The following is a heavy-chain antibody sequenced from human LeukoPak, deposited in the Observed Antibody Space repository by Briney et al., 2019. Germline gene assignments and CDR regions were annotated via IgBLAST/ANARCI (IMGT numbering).Heavy chain of an antibody. CDR3: AREPPSYCSGGSCYSYGMDV. CDR1: GYTFTGYY. D-gene: IGHD2-15*01. V-gene: IGHV1-2*02. J-gene: IGHJ6*02. Sequence: GASVKVSCKASGYTFTGYYMHWVRQAPGQGLEWMGWINPNSGVTNYAQKFYGRVTMTRDTSISTAYIEVTRLRSDDTAVYYCAREPPSYCSGGSCYSYGMDVWGRGTTVTVSS. CDR2: INPNSGVT.